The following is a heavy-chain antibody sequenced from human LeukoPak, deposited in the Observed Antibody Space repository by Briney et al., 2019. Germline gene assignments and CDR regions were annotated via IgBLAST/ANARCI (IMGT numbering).Heavy chain of an antibody. CDR1: GYTFTSYD. V-gene: IGHV1-8*03. Sequence: ASVKVSCKASGYTFTSYDINWVRQATGQGLEWMGWMNPNSGNTGYAQKFQGRVTITRNTSISTAYMELSSLRSEDTAVYYCARGGVAGTLVYYMDVWGKGTTVTVSS. CDR3: ARGGVAGTLVYYMDV. CDR2: MNPNSGNT. D-gene: IGHD6-19*01. J-gene: IGHJ6*03.